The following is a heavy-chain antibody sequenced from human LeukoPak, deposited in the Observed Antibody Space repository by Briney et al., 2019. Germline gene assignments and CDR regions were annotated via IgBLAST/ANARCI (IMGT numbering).Heavy chain of an antibody. D-gene: IGHD5-18*01. CDR1: GYTLTGLS. CDR2: FDPEDGET. CDR3: ATDIQLNPDSNLDY. V-gene: IGHV1-24*01. J-gene: IGHJ4*02. Sequence: ASVKVSCEVSGYTLTGLSMHWVRQAPGKGLEWMGGFDPEDGETIYAQKFQGRVTMTEDTSTDTAYMELSSLRSEDTAVYYCATDIQLNPDSNLDYWGQGTLVTVSS.